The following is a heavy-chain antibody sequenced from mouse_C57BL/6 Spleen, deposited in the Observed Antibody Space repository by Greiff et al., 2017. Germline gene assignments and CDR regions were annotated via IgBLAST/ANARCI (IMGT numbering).Heavy chain of an antibody. CDR1: GFTFSDYG. CDR2: ISSGSSTI. D-gene: IGHD1-1*01. CDR3: ASFSYGSSPYAMDY. J-gene: IGHJ4*01. V-gene: IGHV5-17*01. Sequence: EVKLVESGGGLVKPGGSLKLSCAASGFTFSDYGMHWVRQAPEKGLEWVAYISSGSSTIYYADTVKGRFTISRDNAKNTLFLQMTSLRSEDTAMYYCASFSYGSSPYAMDYWGQGTSVTVSS.